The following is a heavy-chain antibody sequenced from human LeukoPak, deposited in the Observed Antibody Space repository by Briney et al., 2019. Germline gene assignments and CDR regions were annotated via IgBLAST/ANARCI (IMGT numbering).Heavy chain of an antibody. CDR1: GFTFSGSA. D-gene: IGHD3-10*01. V-gene: IGHV3-73*01. CDR2: IRSKANSYAT. J-gene: IGHJ6*04. Sequence: PGGSLRLSCAASGFTFSGSAMHWVRQASGKGLEWVGRIRSKANSYATAYAASVKGRFTNSRDDSKNTAYLQMNSLKTEDTAVYYCTRQGGIWFGELSPYYYGMDVWGKGTTVTVSS. CDR3: TRQGGIWFGELSPYYYGMDV.